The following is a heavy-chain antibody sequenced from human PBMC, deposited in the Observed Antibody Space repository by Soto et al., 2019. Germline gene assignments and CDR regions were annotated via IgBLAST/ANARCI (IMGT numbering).Heavy chain of an antibody. CDR3: ARAGPVYYDFWRVFDY. Sequence: PSETLSLTCTVSGGSISSYYWSWIRQPPGKGLEWIGYIYYSGSTNYNPSLKSRVTISVDTSKNQFSLKLSSVAAADTAVYYCARAGPVYYDFWRVFDYWGQGILVTVSS. CDR2: IYYSGST. J-gene: IGHJ4*02. D-gene: IGHD3-3*01. CDR1: GGSISSYY. V-gene: IGHV4-59*01.